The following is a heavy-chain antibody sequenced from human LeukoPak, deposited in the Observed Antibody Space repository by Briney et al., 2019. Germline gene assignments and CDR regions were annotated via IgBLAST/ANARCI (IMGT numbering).Heavy chain of an antibody. CDR2: IYNGVPT. CDR1: GAPISRFY. V-gene: IGHV4-4*09. Sequence: NASETLSLICTASGAPISRFYWNWVRQPPGKGLEWIGNIYNGVPTFFNPSLKSRVTPSVDTSKTQFSLQLASVTAADTAVYYCVQNTGWPGFDYWGQGILVTVSS. J-gene: IGHJ4*02. CDR3: VQNTGWPGFDY. D-gene: IGHD6-19*01.